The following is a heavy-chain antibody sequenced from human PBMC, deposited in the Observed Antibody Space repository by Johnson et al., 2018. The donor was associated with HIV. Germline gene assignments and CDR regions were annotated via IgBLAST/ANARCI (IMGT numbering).Heavy chain of an antibody. Sequence: QEQLVESGGGVVQPGRSLRLSCAASGFTFSGYAMHWVRQAPGKGLEWVTVISHDGSNKYYADSVKGRFTISRDNSKNTLYLQMNSLRAEDTALYYCARGRGGNTFDAFDIWGQG. D-gene: IGHD4-23*01. V-gene: IGHV3-30*04. CDR2: ISHDGSNK. CDR3: ARGRGGNTFDAFDI. CDR1: GFTFSGYA. J-gene: IGHJ3*02.